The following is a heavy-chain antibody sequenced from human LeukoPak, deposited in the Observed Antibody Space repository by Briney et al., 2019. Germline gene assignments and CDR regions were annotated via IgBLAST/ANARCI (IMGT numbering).Heavy chain of an antibody. J-gene: IGHJ4*02. CDR1: RFTFSNYS. CDR3: ARVPDNYDILTGYDTPLG. D-gene: IGHD3-9*01. CDR2: ISSSSSYI. Sequence: GGSLRLSCAASRFTFSNYSMNWVRQAPGKGLEWVSFISSSSSYIYYADSVKGRFPISRDNAKNSLYLQMNSLRVEDTAVYYCARVPDNYDILTGYDTPLGWGQGTLVTVSS. V-gene: IGHV3-21*06.